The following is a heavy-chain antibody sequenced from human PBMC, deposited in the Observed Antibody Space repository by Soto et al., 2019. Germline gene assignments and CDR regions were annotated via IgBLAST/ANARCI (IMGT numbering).Heavy chain of an antibody. Sequence: GGSLRLSCAASGFTVSSNYMSWVRQAPGKGLEWVSVIYGGGSTYYADSVKGRFTISRDNSKNTLYLQMNSLRAEDTAVYYCARGSDSSGYYQYYFDYWGQGTLVTVSS. CDR1: GFTVSSNY. V-gene: IGHV3-53*01. D-gene: IGHD3-22*01. CDR2: IYGGGST. CDR3: ARGSDSSGYYQYYFDY. J-gene: IGHJ4*02.